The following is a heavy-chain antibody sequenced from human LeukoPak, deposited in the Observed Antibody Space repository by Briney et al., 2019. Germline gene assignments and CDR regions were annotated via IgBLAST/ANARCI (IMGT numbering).Heavy chain of an antibody. V-gene: IGHV5-51*01. CDR1: GYDFANYW. CDR3: ARHFQGHAFDI. CDR2: IFPDNSDT. Sequence: GESLRISCRGSGYDFANYWIGWVRQMPGKGLECLGIIFPDNSDTRYSPSFQGQVIMSADKSISTAYLQWTSLEASDTAMYYCARHFQGHAFDIWGQGTMVTVSS. J-gene: IGHJ3*02.